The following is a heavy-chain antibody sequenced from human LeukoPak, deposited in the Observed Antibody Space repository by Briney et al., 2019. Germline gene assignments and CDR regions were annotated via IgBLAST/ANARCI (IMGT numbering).Heavy chain of an antibody. V-gene: IGHV4-39*01. CDR1: GGSTTGSSYY. Sequence: SETLSLTCTVSGGSTTGSSYYWGWIRQPPGKGLEWIGSMYYSGSTYYNPSLKSRVTIPVDTSKNQFSLKLSSVTAADTAVYYCARHYYDRTGYYYFDYWGQGTLVTVSS. J-gene: IGHJ4*02. CDR3: ARHYYDRTGYYYFDY. D-gene: IGHD3-22*01. CDR2: MYYSGST.